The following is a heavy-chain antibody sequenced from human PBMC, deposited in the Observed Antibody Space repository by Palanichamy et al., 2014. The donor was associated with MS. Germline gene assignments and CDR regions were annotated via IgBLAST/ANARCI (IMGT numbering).Heavy chain of an antibody. Sequence: EVQLVQSGAEVKKPGESLKISCKGSGYSVSSYWIGWVRQMPGKGLEWLGVVFPGDSDTRYSPSFQGQVTISADKSINTAYLQWSSLKASDTAIYYCARKREWFEEFLHAFDIWGQGTMVTVSS. D-gene: IGHD3-10*01. V-gene: IGHV5-51*01. CDR2: VFPGDSDT. CDR1: GYSVSSYW. CDR3: ARKREWFEEFLHAFDI. J-gene: IGHJ3*02.